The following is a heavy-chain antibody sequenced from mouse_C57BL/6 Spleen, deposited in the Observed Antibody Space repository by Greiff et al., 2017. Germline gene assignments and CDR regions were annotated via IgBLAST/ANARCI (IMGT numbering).Heavy chain of an antibody. V-gene: IGHV14-4*01. CDR3: TTVVATSDY. J-gene: IGHJ2*01. Sequence: VQLQQSGAELVRPGASVKLSCTASGFNIKDDYMHWVKQRPEQGLEWIGWIDPENGDTEYASKFQGKATITADTSSNTAYLQLSILTSEDTAVYYCTTVVATSDYWGQGTTLTVSS. D-gene: IGHD1-1*01. CDR2: IDPENGDT. CDR1: GFNIKDDY.